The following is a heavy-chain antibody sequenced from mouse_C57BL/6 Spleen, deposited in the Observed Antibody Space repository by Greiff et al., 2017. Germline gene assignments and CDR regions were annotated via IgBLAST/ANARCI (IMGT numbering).Heavy chain of an antibody. Sequence: EVKLMESGGGLVKPGGSLKLSCAASGFTFSDYGMHWVRQAPEKGLEWVAYISSGSSTIYYADTVKGRFTISRDNAKNTLFLQMTRLRSEDTAMYYCARPGDWYFDVWGTGTTVTVSS. CDR3: ARPGDWYFDV. J-gene: IGHJ1*03. V-gene: IGHV5-17*01. CDR2: ISSGSSTI. CDR1: GFTFSDYG.